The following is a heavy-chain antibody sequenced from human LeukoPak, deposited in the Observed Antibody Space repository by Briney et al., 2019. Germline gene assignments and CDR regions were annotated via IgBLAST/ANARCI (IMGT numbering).Heavy chain of an antibody. CDR3: ARGLSYRDAFDI. CDR1: GHSLNEIS. CDR2: ISAYNGNT. Sequence: GASVKVSCKVSGHSLNEISMYWVRQAPGKGLEWMGWISAYNGNTNYAQKLQGRVTMTTDTSTSTAYMELRSLRSDDTAVYYCARGLSYRDAFDIWGQGTMVAVSS. J-gene: IGHJ3*02. V-gene: IGHV1-18*01. D-gene: IGHD1-26*01.